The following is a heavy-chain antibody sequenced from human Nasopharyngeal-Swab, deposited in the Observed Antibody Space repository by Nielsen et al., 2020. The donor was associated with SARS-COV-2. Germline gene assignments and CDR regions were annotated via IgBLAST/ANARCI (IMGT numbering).Heavy chain of an antibody. CDR3: ARGSGSYKEILFDY. CDR2: ISYDGSNK. D-gene: IGHD1-26*01. Sequence: GGSVRISCAASGFTFSSYGMHWVRQAPGKGLEWVAVISYDGSNKYYADSVKGRFTISRDNSKNTLYLQMNSLRAEDTAVYYCARGSGSYKEILFDYWGQGTLVTVSS. J-gene: IGHJ4*02. CDR1: GFTFSSYG. V-gene: IGHV3-30*03.